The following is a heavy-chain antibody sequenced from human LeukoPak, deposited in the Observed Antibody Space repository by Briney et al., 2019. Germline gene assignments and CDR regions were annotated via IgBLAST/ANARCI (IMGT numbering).Heavy chain of an antibody. CDR3: ARDRNTLGAFDI. CDR2: IYYSGST. V-gene: IGHV4-59*01. Sequence: SETLSLTCAVYGGSFSGYYWSWIRQPPGKGLEWIGYIYYSGSTNYNPSLKSRVTISVDTSKNQFSLKLSSVTAADTAVYYCARDRNTLGAFDIWGQGTMVTVSS. J-gene: IGHJ3*02. D-gene: IGHD2-2*02. CDR1: GGSFSGYY.